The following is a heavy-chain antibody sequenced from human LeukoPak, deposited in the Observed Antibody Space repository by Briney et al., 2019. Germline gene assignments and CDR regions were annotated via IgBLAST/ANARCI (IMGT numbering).Heavy chain of an antibody. J-gene: IGHJ6*03. Sequence: ASVKASCQANGYSFTSYCISWERQAPGQWIEWMGWINPNSGGTNYAQKFQGRVTMTRDTSISTAYMELSRLRSDDTAVYYCARDLYSSSSVYYYYYMDVWGKGTTVTVSS. D-gene: IGHD6-6*01. V-gene: IGHV1-2*02. CDR1: GYSFTSYC. CDR2: INPNSGGT. CDR3: ARDLYSSSSVYYYYYMDV.